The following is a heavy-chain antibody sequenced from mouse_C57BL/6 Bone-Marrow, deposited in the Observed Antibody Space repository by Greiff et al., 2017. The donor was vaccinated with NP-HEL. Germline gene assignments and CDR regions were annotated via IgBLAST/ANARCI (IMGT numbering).Heavy chain of an antibody. Sequence: EVKLVESGGGLVKPGGSLKLSCAASGFTFSSYAMSWVRQTPEKRLEWVATISAGGSYTYYPDNVKGRFTISRDNAKNNLYLQMSHLKSEDTSMYYCARDYYYSSSGYFDVWGTGTTVTVSS. D-gene: IGHD1-1*01. CDR2: ISAGGSYT. J-gene: IGHJ1*03. CDR3: ARDYYYSSSGYFDV. V-gene: IGHV5-4*01. CDR1: GFTFSSYA.